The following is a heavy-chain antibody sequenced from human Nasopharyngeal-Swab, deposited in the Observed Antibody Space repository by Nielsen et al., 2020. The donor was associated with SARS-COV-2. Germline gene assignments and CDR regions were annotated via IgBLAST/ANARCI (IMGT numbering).Heavy chain of an antibody. V-gene: IGHV1-69*13. J-gene: IGHJ5*02. CDR3: ARGGGYCSSTSCPNWFDP. CDR1: GGTFSSYA. CDR2: IIPIFGTA. D-gene: IGHD2-2*01. Sequence: SVKVSCKTSGGTFSSYAISWVRQAPGQGLEWMGGIIPIFGTANYAQKFQGRVTITADESTSTAYMELSSLRSEDTAVYYCARGGGYCSSTSCPNWFDPWGQGTLVTVSS.